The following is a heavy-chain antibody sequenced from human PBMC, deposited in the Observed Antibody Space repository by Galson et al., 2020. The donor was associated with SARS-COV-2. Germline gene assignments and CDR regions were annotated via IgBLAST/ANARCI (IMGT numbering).Heavy chain of an antibody. V-gene: IGHV3-74*01. Sequence: GGSLRLSCAASGFTFSSYWMHWVRQAPGKGLVWVSRIYSEGSSTSYADSVKGRFTISGDNAKNTLYLQMNSLTAEDTAVYYCARGAMGNDYFDYWGQGPLVTVSS. D-gene: IGHD7-27*01. J-gene: IGHJ4*02. CDR2: IYSEGSST. CDR3: ARGAMGNDYFDY. CDR1: GFTFSSYW.